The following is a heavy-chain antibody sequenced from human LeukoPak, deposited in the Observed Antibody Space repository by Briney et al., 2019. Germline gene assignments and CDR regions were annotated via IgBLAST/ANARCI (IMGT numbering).Heavy chain of an antibody. Sequence: SETLSLTCTVSGGSISSSSYYWGWIRQPPGKGLEWIGYIYYSGSTYYNPSLKSRVTISVDTSKNQFSLKLSSVTAADTAVYYCARALPYYYDSSGYYYGLVYFDYWGQGTLVTVSS. J-gene: IGHJ4*02. CDR3: ARALPYYYDSSGYYYGLVYFDY. CDR2: IYYSGST. V-gene: IGHV4-31*03. CDR1: GGSISSSSYY. D-gene: IGHD3-22*01.